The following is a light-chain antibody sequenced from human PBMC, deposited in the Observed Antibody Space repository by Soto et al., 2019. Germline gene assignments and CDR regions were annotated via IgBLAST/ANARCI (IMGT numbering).Light chain of an antibody. CDR2: DAS. J-gene: IGKJ1*01. V-gene: IGKV1-5*01. CDR3: QQYDSYSWT. Sequence: DIQMTQSPSTLSASVGDRVTITCRASQSIDTWLAWYQQKPGKAPNLLIYDASTLESGVPSRFSGGGSGTEFTLTISSLQPDDFATYYCQQYDSYSWTFDQGTKVAI. CDR1: QSIDTW.